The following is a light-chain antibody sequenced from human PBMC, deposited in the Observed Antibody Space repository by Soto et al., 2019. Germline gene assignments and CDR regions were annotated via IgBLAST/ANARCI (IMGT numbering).Light chain of an antibody. J-gene: IGLJ2*01. V-gene: IGLV2-11*01. CDR2: DVS. CDR1: SSDVGGYNY. CDR3: CSYAGSYTEV. Sequence: QSVLTQPRSVSGSPGQSVTISCTGTSSDVGGYNYVSWYQHHPGKAPRLMIHDVSKRPSGVPDRFSGSKSGNTASLTISGLQAEDEADYYCCSYAGSYTEVFGGGTQLTVL.